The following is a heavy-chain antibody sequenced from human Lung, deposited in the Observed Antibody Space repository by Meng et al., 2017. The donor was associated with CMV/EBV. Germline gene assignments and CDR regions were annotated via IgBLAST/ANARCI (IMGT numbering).Heavy chain of an antibody. Sequence: ASXXVSXKASGYTFTSSGINWVRQAPGQGLEWMGWIRVYNGDTKYAQKFQGRVTMTTDTSTSTAYMELRSLRSDDTAVYYCARRGPSYCGVDCLAWFDPLGQGXLVTVSS. D-gene: IGHD2-21*01. V-gene: IGHV1-18*01. J-gene: IGHJ5*01. CDR1: GYTFTSSG. CDR2: IRVYNGDT. CDR3: ARRGPSYCGVDCLAWFDP.